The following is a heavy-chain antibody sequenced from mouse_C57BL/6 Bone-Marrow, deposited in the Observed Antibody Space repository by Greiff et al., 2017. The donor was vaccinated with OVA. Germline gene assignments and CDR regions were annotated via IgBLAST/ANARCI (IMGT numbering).Heavy chain of an antibody. CDR1: GYTFTSYW. CDR2: IDPSDRET. Sequence: VQLQQPGAELVRPGSSVKLSCKASGYTFTSYWMHWVKQRPIQGLEWIGNIDPSDRETHYNQKFKDKATLTVDKSSSTAYMQLSSLTSEDSAVYYCATVVAYYFDYWGQGTTLTVSS. D-gene: IGHD1-1*01. J-gene: IGHJ2*01. V-gene: IGHV1-52*01. CDR3: ATVVAYYFDY.